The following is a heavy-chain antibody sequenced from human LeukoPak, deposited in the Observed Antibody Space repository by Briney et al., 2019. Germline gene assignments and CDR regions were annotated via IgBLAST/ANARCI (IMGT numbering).Heavy chain of an antibody. V-gene: IGHV4-4*07. CDR3: ARGHRVPDNWFDP. CDR1: GGSISSYH. Sequence: SETLSLTCTVSGGSISSYHWRWIREPAGKGLEWIGRIYTSGSTNFNPSLKSRVTMSVDTSKNQFSLKLSSVTAADTAVYYCARGHRVPDNWFDPWGQGTLVTVSS. J-gene: IGHJ5*02. CDR2: IYTSGST.